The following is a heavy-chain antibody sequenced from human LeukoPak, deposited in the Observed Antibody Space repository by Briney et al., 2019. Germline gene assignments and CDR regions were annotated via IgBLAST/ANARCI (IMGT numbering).Heavy chain of an antibody. CDR1: GGTFSSYA. CDR2: IIPIFGTA. J-gene: IGHJ4*02. Sequence: GASVKVSCXASGGTFSSYAISWVRQAHGQGLEWMARIIPIFGTANYAQKFQGRVTITTDESTSTAYMELSSLRSEDTAVYYCAREGRRITMVRGVNYFDYWGQGTLVTVSS. D-gene: IGHD3-10*01. CDR3: AREGRRITMVRGVNYFDY. V-gene: IGHV1-69*05.